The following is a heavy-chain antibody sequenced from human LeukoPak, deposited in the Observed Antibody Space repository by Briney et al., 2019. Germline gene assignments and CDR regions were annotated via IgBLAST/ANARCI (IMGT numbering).Heavy chain of an antibody. J-gene: IGHJ6*04. CDR1: GFTFSSYW. Sequence: GGSLRLSCAASGFTFSSYWMSWVRQAPGKGLGWVANIKQDGSEKYDVDSVKGRVTISRDNAKNSLYLQMNSLRAAVTAVYYCAELGITMIGGVWGKGTTVTISS. CDR3: AELGITMIGGV. D-gene: IGHD3-10*02. V-gene: IGHV3-7*01. CDR2: IKQDGSEK.